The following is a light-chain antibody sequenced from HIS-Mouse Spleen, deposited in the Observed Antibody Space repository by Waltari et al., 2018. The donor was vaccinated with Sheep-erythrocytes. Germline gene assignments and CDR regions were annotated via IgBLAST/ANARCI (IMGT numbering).Light chain of an antibody. J-gene: IGLJ2*01. Sequence: SYELTQPPSVPVSPGQPARITCSGGALPKQYAYWYQQKSGQVPVLVIYEDSKRPSGIPERFSGSSSGTMATLTISGAQVEDEADYYCYSTDSSGNGVFGGGTKLTVL. CDR3: YSTDSSGNGV. V-gene: IGLV3-10*01. CDR2: EDS. CDR1: ALPKQY.